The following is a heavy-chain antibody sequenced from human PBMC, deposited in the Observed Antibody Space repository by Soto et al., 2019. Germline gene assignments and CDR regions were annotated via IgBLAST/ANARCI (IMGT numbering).Heavy chain of an antibody. CDR1: GGSISSYY. CDR3: ARDGPPGY. V-gene: IGHV4-59*01. CDR2: IYYSGST. J-gene: IGHJ4*02. Sequence: SETLSLTCTVSGGSISSYYWSWIRQPPGKGLEWIGYIYYSGSTKYNPSLKSRVTISRDTSKNRFSLKLISVTAADTAVYYCARDGPPGYWGQGILVAVSS.